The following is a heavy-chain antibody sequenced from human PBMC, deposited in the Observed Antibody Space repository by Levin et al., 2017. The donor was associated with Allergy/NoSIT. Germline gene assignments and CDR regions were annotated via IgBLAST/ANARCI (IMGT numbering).Heavy chain of an antibody. CDR2: IYPSDSDT. Sequence: PGESLKISCKGSGYTFSNYWIGWVRQMPGKGLEWMGIIYPSDSDTRYSPSFQGQVSISADKSISTAYLQWSSLKASDTAMYYCVKSRRLALRFDAFDIWGQGTKVTVSS. CDR3: VKSRRLALRFDAFDI. V-gene: IGHV5-51*01. J-gene: IGHJ3*02. CDR1: GYTFSNYW. D-gene: IGHD3-16*01.